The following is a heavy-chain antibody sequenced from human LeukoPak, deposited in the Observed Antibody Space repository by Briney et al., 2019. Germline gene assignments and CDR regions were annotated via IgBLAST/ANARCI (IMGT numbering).Heavy chain of an antibody. V-gene: IGHV1-2*02. Sequence: ASVKVSCKASEYTFSVYHIHWVRLAPGQGLEWMAWINPNSGDTKYAQKFQGRVTMTRDTSISTAYMELSRLRSDDTAVYYCATQRGSYLWGTDFDYWGQGTLVTVSS. CDR3: ATQRGSYLWGTDFDY. D-gene: IGHD3-16*01. CDR1: EYTFSVYH. J-gene: IGHJ4*02. CDR2: INPNSGDT.